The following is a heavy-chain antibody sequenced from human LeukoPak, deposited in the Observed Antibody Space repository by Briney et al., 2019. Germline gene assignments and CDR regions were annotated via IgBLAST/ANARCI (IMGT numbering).Heavy chain of an antibody. V-gene: IGHV4-30-2*01. D-gene: IGHD3-10*01. CDR2: IYHSGST. Sequence: SETLSLTCTVSGGSISSGGFYWSWIRQPPGKGLEWIGYIYHSGSTYYNPSLKSRVTISVDRSKNQFSLKLSSVTAADTAVYYCARATITMVRGVIRGAYYFDYWGQGTLVTVSS. CDR3: ARATITMVRGVIRGAYYFDY. CDR1: GGSISSGGFY. J-gene: IGHJ4*02.